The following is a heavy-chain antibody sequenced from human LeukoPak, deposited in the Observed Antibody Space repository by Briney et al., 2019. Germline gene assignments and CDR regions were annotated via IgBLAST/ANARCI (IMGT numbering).Heavy chain of an antibody. CDR1: GGSFNSGGYY. CDR3: ARAPNYYASVNYYHYYYGLDV. V-gene: IGHV4-31*03. CDR2: IYDTGKT. D-gene: IGHD3-10*01. J-gene: IGHJ6*04. Sequence: PSETLSLTCSVSGGSFNSGGYYWIWIRLHPGKGLEWIGYIYDTGKTSYNPSLNSRFTLSVDTSKNQFSLKLSSVTAADTAVYYCARAPNYYASVNYYHYYYGLDVWGKGTTVTVSS.